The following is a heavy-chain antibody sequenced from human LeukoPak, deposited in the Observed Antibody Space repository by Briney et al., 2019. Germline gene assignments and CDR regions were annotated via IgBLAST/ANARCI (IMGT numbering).Heavy chain of an antibody. V-gene: IGHV4-4*07. Sequence: SGTLSLTCTVSGGSINNYWSWIRQPAGKGLEWIGRIYTRGSTNYNPSLKSRVTMSVDTSKNQFSLKLSSVTAADTAVYYCARGRYCNADICSGGDAFDIWGQGTMVSVSS. CDR2: IYTRGST. J-gene: IGHJ3*02. CDR3: ARGRYCNADICSGGDAFDI. D-gene: IGHD2/OR15-2a*01. CDR1: GGSINNY.